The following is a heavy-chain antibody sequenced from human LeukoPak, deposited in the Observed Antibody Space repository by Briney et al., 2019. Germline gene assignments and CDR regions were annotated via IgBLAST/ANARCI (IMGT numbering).Heavy chain of an antibody. V-gene: IGHV3-30*18. J-gene: IGHJ4*02. CDR3: AKGPLRLGELSLND. CDR1: GFTFISYG. Sequence: GGSLRLSCAASGFTFISYGMHWVRQAPGKGLEWVAAISYDGSNKYYADSVKGRFTISRDNSKNTLYLQMNSLRAEDTAVYYCAKGPLRLGELSLNDWGQGTLVTVSS. D-gene: IGHD3-16*02. CDR2: ISYDGSNK.